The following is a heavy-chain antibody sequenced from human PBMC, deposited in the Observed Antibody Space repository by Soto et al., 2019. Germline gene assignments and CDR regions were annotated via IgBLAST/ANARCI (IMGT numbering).Heavy chain of an antibody. J-gene: IGHJ4*02. V-gene: IGHV4-59*01. CDR2: IYYSGST. CDR3: ARDDLAAAGTFHY. D-gene: IGHD6-13*01. CDR1: GGSISSYY. Sequence: QVQLQESGPGLVKPSETLSLTCTVSGGSISSYYWSWIRQPPGKGLEWIGYIYYSGSTNYNPSLKRGGTISVDTSKNQLSVKLSSVTAADTAVYYCARDDLAAAGTFHYWGQGTLVTVSS.